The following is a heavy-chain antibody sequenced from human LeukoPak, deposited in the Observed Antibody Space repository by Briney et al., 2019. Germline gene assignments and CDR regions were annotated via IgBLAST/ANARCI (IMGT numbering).Heavy chain of an antibody. J-gene: IGHJ4*02. D-gene: IGHD1-26*01. Sequence: SETLSLTCTVSGQCLSQQHDRWIRQPPGKGLEWIGYIYYSGSTNYAPSLKSRVTISVDTSKNQFSLKLSSVPAADTAVYYCARGGSGTYYHYWGQGTLVTVSS. V-gene: IGHV4-59*11. CDR2: IYYSGST. CDR3: ARGGSGTYYHY. CDR1: GQCLSQQH.